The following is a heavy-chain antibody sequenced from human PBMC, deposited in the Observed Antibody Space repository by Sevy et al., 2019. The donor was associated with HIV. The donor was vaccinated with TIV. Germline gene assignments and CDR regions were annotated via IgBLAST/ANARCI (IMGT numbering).Heavy chain of an antibody. CDR1: GFTFDDYG. V-gene: IGHV3-9*03. Sequence: GGSLRLSCAASGFTFDDYGMHWVRQAPGKGLEWVSGISWNSATIVYADSAKGRFTVSRDNARNSLYLQMNSLRVEDMAFYYCAKGAGSSLLSAIAYWGQGTLVTVSS. CDR3: AKGAGSSLLSAIAY. J-gene: IGHJ4*02. CDR2: ISWNSATI. D-gene: IGHD2-15*01.